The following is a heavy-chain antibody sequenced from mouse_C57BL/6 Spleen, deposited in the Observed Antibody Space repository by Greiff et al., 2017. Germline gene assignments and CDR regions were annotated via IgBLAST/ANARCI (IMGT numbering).Heavy chain of an antibody. Sequence: VQLQQSGAELARPGASVKLSCKASGYTFTSYGISWVKQRTGQGLEWIGEIYPRSGNTYYNEKFKGKATLTADKSSSTAYMEIRSLTSEDSAVYFCARLDGYSLYAMDYWGQGTSVTVSS. CDR1: GYTFTSYG. CDR2: IYPRSGNT. V-gene: IGHV1-81*01. D-gene: IGHD2-3*01. CDR3: ARLDGYSLYAMDY. J-gene: IGHJ4*01.